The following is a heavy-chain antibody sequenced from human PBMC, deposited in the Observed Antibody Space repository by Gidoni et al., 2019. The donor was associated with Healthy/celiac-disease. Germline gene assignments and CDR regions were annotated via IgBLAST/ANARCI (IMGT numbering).Heavy chain of an antibody. V-gene: IGHV1-18*01. CDR1: GYTFTSYG. J-gene: IGHJ5*02. Sequence: QVQLVQSGAEVKKPGASVNVSCKASGYTFTSYGISWVRQAPGQGLEWMGWISAYNGNTNYAQKLQGRVTMTTETSTSTAYMELRSLRSDDTAVYYCARRAVVVVAANNWFDPWGQGTLVTVSS. D-gene: IGHD2-15*01. CDR2: ISAYNGNT. CDR3: ARRAVVVVAANNWFDP.